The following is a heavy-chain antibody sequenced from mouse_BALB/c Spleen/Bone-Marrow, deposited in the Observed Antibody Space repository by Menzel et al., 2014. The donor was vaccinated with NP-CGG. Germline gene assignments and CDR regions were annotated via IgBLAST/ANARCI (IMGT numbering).Heavy chain of an antibody. CDR2: IWAGGST. Sequence: VNVVESGPGLVAPSQSLSITCTVSGFSLTSYGVHWVRQPPGKGLEWLGVIWAGGSTNYNSALMSRLSISKDNSKSQVFLKMNSLQADDTAMYYCARGGWLLETYYAMDYWGQGTSVTVSS. CDR3: ARGGWLLETYYAMDY. CDR1: GFSLTSYG. J-gene: IGHJ4*01. V-gene: IGHV2-9*02. D-gene: IGHD2-3*01.